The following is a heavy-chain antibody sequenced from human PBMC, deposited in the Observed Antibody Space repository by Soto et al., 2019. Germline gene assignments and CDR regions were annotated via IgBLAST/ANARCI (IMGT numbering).Heavy chain of an antibody. Sequence: QVQLLQSGAEVRKPGSSVKVSCKASGGTLGSYAITWVRQAPGQGFELMGGFIPIFGITNYAQRFEDRLTITADDSTSTDYMELSSLKYDHTDVYYCVPLHPSTIRVRPGMDVWVQGTTITVSS. CDR2: FIPIFGIT. J-gene: IGHJ6*02. CDR1: GGTLGSYA. CDR3: VPLHPSTIRVRPGMDV. D-gene: IGHD2-2*02. V-gene: IGHV1-69*01.